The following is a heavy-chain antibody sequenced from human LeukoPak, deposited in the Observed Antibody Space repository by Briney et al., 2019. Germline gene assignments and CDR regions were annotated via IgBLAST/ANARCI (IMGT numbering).Heavy chain of an antibody. CDR1: GFTFSSYS. D-gene: IGHD5-18*01. V-gene: IGHV3-21*01. CDR2: ISSSSSYI. CDR3: AREDSSYGYFDY. Sequence: PGGSLRLSCAASGFTFSSYSMNWVGQAPGKGLEWVSSISSSSSYIYYADSVKGRFTISRDNAKNSLYLQMKSLRAEDTAVYYCAREDSSYGYFDYWGQGTLVTVSS. J-gene: IGHJ4*02.